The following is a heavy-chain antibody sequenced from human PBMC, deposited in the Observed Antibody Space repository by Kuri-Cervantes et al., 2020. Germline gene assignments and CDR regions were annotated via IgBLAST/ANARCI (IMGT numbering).Heavy chain of an antibody. CDR3: ARDVGLYYDILTGYPSSFSYHHYYGMDV. V-gene: IGHV4-34*01. CDR2: INHSGST. CDR1: GGSFSGYY. J-gene: IGHJ6*02. Sequence: SQTLSLTCAVYGGSFSGYYWSWIRQPPGKGLEWIGEINHSGSTNYNPSLKSRVTISVDTSKNQFSLKLSSVTAADTAVYYCARDVGLYYDILTGYPSSFSYHHYYGMDVWGQGTTVTVSS. D-gene: IGHD3-9*01.